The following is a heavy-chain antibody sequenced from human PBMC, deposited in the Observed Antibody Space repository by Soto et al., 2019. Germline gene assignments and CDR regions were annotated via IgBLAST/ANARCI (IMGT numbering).Heavy chain of an antibody. V-gene: IGHV4-31*03. CDR1: GGSISSVNKY. CDR2: IYYSGST. D-gene: IGHD1-7*01. J-gene: IGHJ3*02. CDR3: ASSELDAFDI. Sequence: QVQLQESGPGLVKPSQTLSLTCTVSGGSISSVNKYWSWIRQHPGKGLEWIGYIYYSGSTYYNPSLKSRVTISVDTSKNRFSLKLSSVTAADTAVYYCASSELDAFDIWGQGTMVTVSS.